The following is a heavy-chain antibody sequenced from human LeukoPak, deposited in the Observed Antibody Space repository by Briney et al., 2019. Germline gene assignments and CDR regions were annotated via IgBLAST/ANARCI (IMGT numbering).Heavy chain of an antibody. D-gene: IGHD4-11*01. CDR2: IYYSGST. CDR1: GGSISSYY. CDR3: ARVGGKTTVTTNYYYGMDV. V-gene: IGHV4-59*12. J-gene: IGHJ6*02. Sequence: MSSETLSLTCTVSGGSISSYYWSWIRQPPGKGLEWIGYIYYSGSTNYNPSLKSRVTMSVDTSKNQFSLKLSSVTAADTAVYYCARVGGKTTVTTNYYYGMDVWGQGTTVTVSS.